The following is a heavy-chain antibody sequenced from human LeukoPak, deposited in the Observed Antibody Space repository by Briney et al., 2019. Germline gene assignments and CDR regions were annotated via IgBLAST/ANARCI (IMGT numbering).Heavy chain of an antibody. J-gene: IGHJ1*01. D-gene: IGHD5-18*01. V-gene: IGHV3-23*01. CDR2: ISGGGDST. CDR3: ANRRGTAMLFEY. Sequence: GGTLRLSCAASGFTFSGSGMSWVRQTPGKGLELVSAISGGGDSTYYADSVKGRFTISRDNYKNTLYLQMNSLRVEDTAVYYCANRRGTAMLFEYWGQGTLVTVSS. CDR1: GFTFSGSG.